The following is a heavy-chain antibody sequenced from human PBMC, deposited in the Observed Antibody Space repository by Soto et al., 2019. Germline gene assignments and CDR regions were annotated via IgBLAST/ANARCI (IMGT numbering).Heavy chain of an antibody. Sequence: PGGSLRLSCAASGLTFSSYAMSWVRQAPGKGLEWVSEISASADTTYYADSVKGRFTISRDNSKNTLYLQMNRLRAEDTAVYHCAKRGISSGWTFDYWGQGTLVTV. V-gene: IGHV3-23*01. J-gene: IGHJ4*02. CDR3: AKRGISSGWTFDY. CDR2: ISASADTT. D-gene: IGHD6-19*01. CDR1: GLTFSSYA.